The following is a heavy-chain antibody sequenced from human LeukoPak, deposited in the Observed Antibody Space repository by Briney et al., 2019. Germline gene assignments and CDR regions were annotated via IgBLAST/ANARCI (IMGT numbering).Heavy chain of an antibody. V-gene: IGHV3-23*01. CDR2: ISSGGDYT. CDR3: ANARYYNSDWYGLDY. CDR1: GFTFSSYA. J-gene: IGHJ4*02. Sequence: PGGSLRLSCAASGFTFSSYAMSWVRQAPGKGPEWVTGISSGGDYTYYGDSVKGRFTISRDNSKNTLYLQMNSLRVEDTAVYYCANARYYNSDWYGLDYWGQGTQVTVPS. D-gene: IGHD6-19*01.